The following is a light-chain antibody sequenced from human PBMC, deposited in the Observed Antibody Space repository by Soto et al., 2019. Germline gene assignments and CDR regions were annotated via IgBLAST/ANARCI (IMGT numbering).Light chain of an antibody. J-gene: IGLJ1*01. Sequence: QAVVTQEPSLTVSPGGTVTLTCGSSTGAVTNGHYPYWFQQKPGQAPRTLIYDTTNGHSWTPARFSGSLLGGKAALTLSGAQHEDEAEYYCLLSYNGPYVFGTGTKLTVL. CDR3: LLSYNGPYV. CDR1: TGAVTNGHY. V-gene: IGLV7-46*01. CDR2: DTT.